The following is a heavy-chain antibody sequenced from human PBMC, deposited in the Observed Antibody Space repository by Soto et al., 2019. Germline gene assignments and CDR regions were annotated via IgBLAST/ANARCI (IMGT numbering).Heavy chain of an antibody. V-gene: IGHV4-4*02. CDR1: GGSISSSNW. Sequence: PSETLSLTCAVSGGSISSSNWWSWVRQPPGKGLEWIGEINHSGSTNYNPSLKSRVTISVDKSNNQFSLTLSSVTAADTAVYYCARVSGSYYYGMDVWGQGTTVTVSS. CDR2: INHSGST. J-gene: IGHJ6*02. D-gene: IGHD3-10*01. CDR3: ARVSGSYYYGMDV.